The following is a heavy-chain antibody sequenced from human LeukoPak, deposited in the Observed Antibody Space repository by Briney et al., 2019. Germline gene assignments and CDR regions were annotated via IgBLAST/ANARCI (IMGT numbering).Heavy chain of an antibody. CDR1: GGXISSRNW. Sequence: SETLSLTCAVSGGXISSRNWWSWVRQPPGKGLEWIGEIYHSGSTNYNPSLKSRVTISVDKSKNQFSLKVSSVTAADTAVYYCATSLGYFQHWGQGTLVTVSS. CDR2: IYHSGST. J-gene: IGHJ1*01. CDR3: ATSLGYFQH. V-gene: IGHV4-4*02.